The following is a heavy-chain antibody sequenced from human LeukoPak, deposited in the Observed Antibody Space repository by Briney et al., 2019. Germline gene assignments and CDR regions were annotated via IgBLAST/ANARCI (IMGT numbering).Heavy chain of an antibody. J-gene: IGHJ3*01. V-gene: IGHV4-39*07. D-gene: IGHD6-19*01. Sequence: SETLSLTCTVSGGSISSSSYYWGWIRQPPGKGLEWIGSIYYSGSTYYNPSLKSRVTISVDTSKNQFSLKLSSVTAADTAVYYCARDYSSGWYASWGQGTMVTVSS. CDR1: GGSISSSSYY. CDR3: ARDYSSGWYAS. CDR2: IYYSGST.